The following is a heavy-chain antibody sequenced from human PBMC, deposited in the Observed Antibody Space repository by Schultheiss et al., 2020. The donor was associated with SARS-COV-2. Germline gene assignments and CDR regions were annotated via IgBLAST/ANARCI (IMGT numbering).Heavy chain of an antibody. V-gene: IGHV2-5*02. CDR3: AHSSSEEWYTYNWFDP. CDR1: GFSLSTSGVG. J-gene: IGHJ5*02. CDR2: IYWDDDK. D-gene: IGHD3-3*01. Sequence: SGPTLVKPTQTLTLTCTFSGFSLSTSGVGVGWIRQPPGKALEWLALIYWDDDKRYSPSLKSRLTITKDTSKNQVVLTMTYMDPVDTATYYCAHSSSEEWYTYNWFDPWGQGTLVTVSS.